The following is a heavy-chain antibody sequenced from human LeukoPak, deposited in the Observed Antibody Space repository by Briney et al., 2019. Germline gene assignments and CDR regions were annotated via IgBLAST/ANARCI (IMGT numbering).Heavy chain of an antibody. CDR2: IIPIFGTA. V-gene: IGHV1-69*06. CDR1: GGTFSSYA. CDR3: ARERSPYYYGSGSWGYAFDI. J-gene: IGHJ3*02. Sequence: ASVKVSCNASGGTFSSYAISWVRQAPGQGLEWMGGIIPIFGTANYAQKFQGRVTITADKSTSTAYMELSSLRSEDTAVYYCARERSPYYYGSGSWGYAFDIWGQGTMVTVSS. D-gene: IGHD3-10*01.